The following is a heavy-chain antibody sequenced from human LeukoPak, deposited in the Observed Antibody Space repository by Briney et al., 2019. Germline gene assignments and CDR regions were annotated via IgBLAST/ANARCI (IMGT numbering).Heavy chain of an antibody. CDR2: ISYDGSNK. D-gene: IGHD3-3*01. CDR1: GFTFSSYA. Sequence: QPGRSLRLSCAASGFTFSSYAMHWVRQAPGKGLEWVAVISYDGSNKYYADSVKGRFTISRDNSKNTLYLQMNSLRAEDTAVYYCASLYYDFWSGYYSYYYYYGMDVWGQGTTVTVSS. CDR3: ASLYYDFWSGYYSYYYYYGMDV. J-gene: IGHJ6*02. V-gene: IGHV3-30-3*01.